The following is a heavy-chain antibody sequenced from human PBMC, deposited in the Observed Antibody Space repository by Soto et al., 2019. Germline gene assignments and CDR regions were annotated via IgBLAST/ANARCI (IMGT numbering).Heavy chain of an antibody. Sequence: GGSLRLSCAASGFTFSGSAMHWVRQASGKGLEWVGRIRSKANSYATAYAASVKGRFTISRDDSKNTAYLQMNSLKTEDTAVYSCPIDNGNGACYIWGQGTMVTVSS. V-gene: IGHV3-73*01. J-gene: IGHJ3*02. CDR3: PIDNGNGACYI. CDR1: GFTFSGSA. CDR2: IRSKANSYAT. D-gene: IGHD1-20*01.